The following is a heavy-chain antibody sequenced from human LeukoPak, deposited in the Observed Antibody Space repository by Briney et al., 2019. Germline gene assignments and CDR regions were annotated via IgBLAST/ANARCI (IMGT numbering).Heavy chain of an antibody. Sequence: SETLSLTCTVSGGSTSSYYWSWIRQPPGKGLEWIASINHSGNTFYNPSLKSRVTISVDTSKNQFSLKLSSVTAADTALYYCARRYYDSSGYSFDYWGQGTRVTVSS. CDR2: INHSGNT. CDR1: GGSTSSYY. V-gene: IGHV4-59*08. D-gene: IGHD3-22*01. J-gene: IGHJ4*02. CDR3: ARRYYDSSGYSFDY.